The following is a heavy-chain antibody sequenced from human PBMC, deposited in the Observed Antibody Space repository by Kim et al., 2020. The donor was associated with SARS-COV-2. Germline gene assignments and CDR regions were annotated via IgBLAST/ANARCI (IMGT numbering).Heavy chain of an antibody. Sequence: YSDSEQDRFTIHRDNSKTTLYLQRNSLRAEDTAVYYCAKARIGNTGPFDSWGQGTLVTVSS. J-gene: IGHJ4*02. CDR3: AKARIGNTGPFDS. V-gene: IGHV3-23*01. D-gene: IGHD1-7*01.